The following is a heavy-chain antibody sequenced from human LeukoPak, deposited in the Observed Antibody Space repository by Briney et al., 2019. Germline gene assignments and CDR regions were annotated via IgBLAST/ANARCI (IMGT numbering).Heavy chain of an antibody. D-gene: IGHD3-10*01. V-gene: IGHV4-30-2*01. CDR3: ARTTGGSGEFDY. J-gene: IGHJ4*02. CDR2: IYHSGST. Sequence: SETLSLTCAVSGGSISSGGYSWSWIRQPPGKGLEWIGYIYHSGSTYYNPSLKSRVTISVDRSKNQFSLKLSSVTAADTAVYYCARTTGGSGEFDYWGQGTLVTVSS. CDR1: GGSISSGGYS.